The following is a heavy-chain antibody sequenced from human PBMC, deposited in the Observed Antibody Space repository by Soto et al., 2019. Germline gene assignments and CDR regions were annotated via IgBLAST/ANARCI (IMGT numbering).Heavy chain of an antibody. CDR3: ARDARDFWSGTYYYYYYMDV. Sequence: PGGSLRLSCAASGFTFSSYWMSWVRQAPGKGLEWVANIKQDGSEKYYVDSVKGRFTISRDNAKNSLYLQMNSLRAEDTAVYYCARDARDFWSGTYYYYYYMDVWGKGTTVTVSS. V-gene: IGHV3-7*01. CDR2: IKQDGSEK. J-gene: IGHJ6*03. D-gene: IGHD3-3*01. CDR1: GFTFSSYW.